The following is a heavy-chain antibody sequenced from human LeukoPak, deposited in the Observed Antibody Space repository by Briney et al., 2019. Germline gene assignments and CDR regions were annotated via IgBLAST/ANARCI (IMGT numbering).Heavy chain of an antibody. D-gene: IGHD3-22*01. CDR3: ASPSPYYYDSSGPGGIDY. J-gene: IGHJ4*02. V-gene: IGHV4-39*01. Sequence: PSETLSLTCTVSGGSISSSSYYWGWIRQPPGKGLEWIGSIYYSGSTYYNPSLKSRVTISVDTSKNQFSLKLSSVTAADTAVYYCASPSPYYYDSSGPGGIDYWGQGTLVTVSS. CDR2: IYYSGST. CDR1: GGSISSSSYY.